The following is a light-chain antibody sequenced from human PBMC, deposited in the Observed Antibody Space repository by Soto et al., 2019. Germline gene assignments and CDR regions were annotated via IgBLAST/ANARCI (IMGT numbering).Light chain of an antibody. J-gene: IGKJ1*01. CDR1: QSLLHSSGHNY. V-gene: IGKV2-28*01. Sequence: DIVMTQSPLSLRVTPGEPASISCRSSQSLLHSSGHNYLHWYLQKPGQSPQLLISLGSDRASGVPDRFSGSGSGTDFTLKITRVEAEDVGVYYCMQPLQTPWTFGQGTKVDIK. CDR2: LGS. CDR3: MQPLQTPWT.